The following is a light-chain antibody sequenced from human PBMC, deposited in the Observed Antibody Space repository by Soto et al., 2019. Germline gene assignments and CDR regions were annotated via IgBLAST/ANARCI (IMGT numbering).Light chain of an antibody. CDR2: AAS. J-gene: IGKJ2*01. Sequence: DIQMTQSPSSLSASVGDRVTITCRASQGIGTALCWFQQKPGKAPKRLIYAASTLQSGVPSRFSGSGSGTDFTLTISSLQPEDFATYYCLQHNTYPYTFGQGTKLEIK. CDR1: QGIGTA. CDR3: LQHNTYPYT. V-gene: IGKV1-17*01.